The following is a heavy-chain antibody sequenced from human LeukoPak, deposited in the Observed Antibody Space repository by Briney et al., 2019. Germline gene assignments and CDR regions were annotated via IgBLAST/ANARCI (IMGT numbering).Heavy chain of an antibody. CDR1: GYSISTGYY. CDR2: FYHGGST. Sequence: SETLSLTCTVSGYSISTGYYWDWIRQPPGKGLEWIGTFYHGGSTYYNPSLKSRVTISVDTSKNQFSLKLSSVTAADTAVYYCARHKHGSGSYPHWGQGTLVTVSS. J-gene: IGHJ4*02. CDR3: ARHKHGSGSYPH. D-gene: IGHD3-10*01. V-gene: IGHV4-38-2*02.